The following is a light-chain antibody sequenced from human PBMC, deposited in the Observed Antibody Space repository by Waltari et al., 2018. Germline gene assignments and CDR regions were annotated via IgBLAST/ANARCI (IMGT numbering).Light chain of an antibody. CDR2: EGS. J-gene: IGLJ1*01. CDR1: SSDFGRYNL. Sequence: QSALTQPASVSGSPGPSITISCTGTSSDFGRYNLISWYQHHPGKAPKLMIFEGSRRSSGLSNRFSGSQSGNTASLTISGLRAEDEADYHCCSYAGNNTFVFGTGTKVTVL. CDR3: CSYAGNNTFV. V-gene: IGLV2-23*01.